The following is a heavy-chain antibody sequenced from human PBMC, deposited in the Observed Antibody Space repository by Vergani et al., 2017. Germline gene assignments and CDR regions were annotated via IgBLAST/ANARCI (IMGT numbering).Heavy chain of an antibody. CDR1: GFTFSSYA. CDR2: ISYDGSSQ. D-gene: IGHD6-19*01. J-gene: IGHJ3*02. V-gene: IGHV3-30-3*01. CDR3: ADSSGIKGALDI. Sequence: QVQLVESGGGVVQPGRSLRLSCAASGFTFSSYAMHWVRQAPGKGLEWVAGISYDGSSQYYADSVKGRFTISRDNSKTTLYLQMNSLRTEDTAVYYCADSSGIKGALDIWGQGTMVTVSS.